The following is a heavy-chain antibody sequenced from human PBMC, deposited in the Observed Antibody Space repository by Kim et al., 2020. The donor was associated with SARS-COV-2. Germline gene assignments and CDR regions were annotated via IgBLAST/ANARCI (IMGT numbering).Heavy chain of an antibody. D-gene: IGHD6-13*01. CDR3: ARVAAGTDYYYYYGMDV. V-gene: IGHV1-69*13. CDR2: IIPIFGTA. J-gene: IGHJ6*02. CDR1: GGTFSSYA. Sequence: SVKVSCKASGGTFSSYAISWVRQAPGQGLEWMGGIIPIFGTANYAQKFQGRVTITADESTSTAYMELSSLRSEDTAVYYCARVAAGTDYYYYYGMDVWGQGTTVTVS.